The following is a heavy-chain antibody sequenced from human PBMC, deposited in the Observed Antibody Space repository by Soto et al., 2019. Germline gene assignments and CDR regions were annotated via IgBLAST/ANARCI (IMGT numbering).Heavy chain of an antibody. Sequence: GGSLRLSCAASGFTFSSYGMHWVRQAPGKGLEWVAVISYDGSNKYYADSVKGRFTISRDNSKNTLYLQMNSLRAEDTAVYYCAKDLEGTTIVLVPALFDPWGQGTLVTVSS. CDR2: ISYDGSNK. CDR1: GFTFSSYG. D-gene: IGHD2-2*01. J-gene: IGHJ5*02. CDR3: AKDLEGTTIVLVPALFDP. V-gene: IGHV3-30*18.